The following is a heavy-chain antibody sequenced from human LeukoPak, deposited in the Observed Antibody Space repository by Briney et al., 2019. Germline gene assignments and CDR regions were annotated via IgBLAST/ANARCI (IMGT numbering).Heavy chain of an antibody. J-gene: IGHJ5*02. CDR1: GYTFTSYY. CDR3: ARDSGMGATTEAWFDP. V-gene: IGHV1-46*01. D-gene: IGHD1-26*01. Sequence: GASVKVSCKASGYTFTSYYMHWVRQAPGQGLEWMGIINPSGGSTSHAQKFQGRVTMPRDTSTSTVYMELSSLRSEDTAVYYCARDSGMGATTEAWFDPWGQGTLVTVSS. CDR2: INPSGGST.